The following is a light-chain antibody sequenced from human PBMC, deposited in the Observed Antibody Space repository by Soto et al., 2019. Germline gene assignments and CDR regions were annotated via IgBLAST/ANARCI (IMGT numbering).Light chain of an antibody. J-gene: IGKJ4*01. V-gene: IGKV3-20*01. Sequence: EIVMTQSPDTLAVSAGERATLSCRASQSVSSSYLAWYQQKPGQAPRLLIYGASSRATGIPDRFSGSGSGTDFTLTISRLEPEDFAVYYCQQYGSSPLTFGGGTKVDIK. CDR3: QQYGSSPLT. CDR1: QSVSSSY. CDR2: GAS.